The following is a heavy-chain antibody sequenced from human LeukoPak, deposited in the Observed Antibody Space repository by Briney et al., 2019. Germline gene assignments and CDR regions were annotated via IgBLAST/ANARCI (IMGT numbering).Heavy chain of an antibody. CDR1: GGSISSYY. V-gene: IGHV4-4*07. D-gene: IGHD1-26*01. CDR2: IYTSGST. J-gene: IGHJ5*02. CDR3: ARTLPYNWFDP. Sequence: SETLSLTCTVSGGSISSYYWSWIRQPAGKGLEWIGRIYTSGSTNYNPSLKSRVTMSVDPSTNQFSLKLSSVTAADTAVYYCARTLPYNWFDPWGQGTLVTVSS.